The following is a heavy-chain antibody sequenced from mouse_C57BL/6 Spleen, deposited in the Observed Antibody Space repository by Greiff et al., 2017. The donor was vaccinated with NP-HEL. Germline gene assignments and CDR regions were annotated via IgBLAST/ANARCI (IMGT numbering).Heavy chain of an antibody. J-gene: IGHJ4*01. CDR2: IYPGDGDT. V-gene: IGHV1-80*01. Sequence: QVQLKQSGAELVKPGASVKISCKASGYAFSSYWMNWVKQRPGKGLEWIGQIYPGDGDTNYNGKFKGKATLTADKSSSTAYMQLSSLTSEDSAVYFCARGTQLRLGAMDYWGQGTSVTVSS. CDR3: ARGTQLRLGAMDY. D-gene: IGHD3-2*02. CDR1: GYAFSSYW.